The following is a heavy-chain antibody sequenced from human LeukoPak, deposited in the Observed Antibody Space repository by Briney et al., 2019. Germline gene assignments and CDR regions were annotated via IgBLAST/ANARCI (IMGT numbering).Heavy chain of an antibody. D-gene: IGHD6-13*01. J-gene: IGHJ2*01. CDR3: ARCSSTPNWYFDL. Sequence: SETLSLTCTVSGGSISSYYWSWIRQPPGKGLEWIGYIYGSGNTMYNPSLESRVTISMDTSKNQFSLKVTSVTAADTAVYYCARCSSTPNWYFDLWGRGTLVTVSS. CDR1: GGSISSYY. V-gene: IGHV4-4*09. CDR2: IYGSGNT.